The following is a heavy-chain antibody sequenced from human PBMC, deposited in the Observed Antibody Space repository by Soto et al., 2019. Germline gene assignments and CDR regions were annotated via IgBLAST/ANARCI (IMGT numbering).Heavy chain of an antibody. Sequence: XESLRLSCEASGFIFNDYGMHWVRQAPGKGLDWVAVISYHGNNKYYAQSVKGRFTISRDNSKNTLFLHMDSLRPEDTAVYHCVKGDLDTAVVNSPDAFDVWGPGTMVTVSS. CDR1: GFIFNDYG. CDR2: ISYHGNNK. CDR3: VKGDLDTAVVNSPDAFDV. D-gene: IGHD5-18*01. J-gene: IGHJ3*01. V-gene: IGHV3-30*18.